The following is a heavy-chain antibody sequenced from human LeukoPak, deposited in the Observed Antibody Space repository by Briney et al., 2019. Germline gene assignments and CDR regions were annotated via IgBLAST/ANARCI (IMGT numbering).Heavy chain of an antibody. D-gene: IGHD3-3*01. Sequence: GGSLRLSCAASGFSVSSNYMSWVRQAPGKGLEGVSVIYSGGSTYYADSVKGRFTTSRDNSKNTLYLQMNSLRAEDTAVYYCARATFWSGYQRDSWYMDVWGKGTTVTVSS. CDR3: ARATFWSGYQRDSWYMDV. CDR2: IYSGGST. CDR1: GFSVSSNY. V-gene: IGHV3-66*02. J-gene: IGHJ6*03.